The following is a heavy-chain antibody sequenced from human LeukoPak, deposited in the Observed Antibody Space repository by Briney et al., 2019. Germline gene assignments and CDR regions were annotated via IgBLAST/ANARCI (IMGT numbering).Heavy chain of an antibody. V-gene: IGHV4-39*01. CDR1: GGSISSSSYY. CDR2: IYYSGST. J-gene: IGHJ3*02. D-gene: IGHD6-19*01. CDR3: ARSAGDSSGTWVAFDI. Sequence: KPSETLSLTCTVSGGSISSSSYYWGWIRQPPGKGLEWIGSIYYSGSTYYNPSLKSRVTISVDTSKNQFSLKLSSVTAADTAVYYCARSAGDSSGTWVAFDIWGQGTMVTVSS.